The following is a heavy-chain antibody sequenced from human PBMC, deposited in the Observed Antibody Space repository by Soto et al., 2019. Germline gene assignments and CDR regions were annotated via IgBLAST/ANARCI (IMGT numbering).Heavy chain of an antibody. V-gene: IGHV3-30*18. J-gene: IGHJ4*02. CDR2: ISYDGSNK. D-gene: IGHD1-1*01. Sequence: GGSLRLSCAASGFTFSSYGMHWVRQAPGKGLEWVAVISYDGSNKYYADTVKGRFTISRDNSKNTLYLQMNSLRAEDTAVYYFAKGVNRNNWNHAAIDYYFDYWGQGTLVTVSS. CDR3: AKGVNRNNWNHAAIDYYFDY. CDR1: GFTFSSYG.